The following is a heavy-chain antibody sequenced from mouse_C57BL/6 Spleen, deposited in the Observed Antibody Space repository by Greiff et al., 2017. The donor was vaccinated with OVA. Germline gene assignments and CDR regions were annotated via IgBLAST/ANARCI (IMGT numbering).Heavy chain of an antibody. Sequence: QVQLQQSGPELVKPGASVKISCKASGYAFSSSWMNWVKQRPGKGLEWIGRIYPGDGDTNYNGKFKGKATLTADKSSSTAYMQLSSLTSEDSAVYFCASGAAQDYYAMDYWGQGTSVTVSS. CDR3: ASGAAQDYYAMDY. CDR1: GYAFSSSW. V-gene: IGHV1-82*01. D-gene: IGHD3-2*02. CDR2: IYPGDGDT. J-gene: IGHJ4*01.